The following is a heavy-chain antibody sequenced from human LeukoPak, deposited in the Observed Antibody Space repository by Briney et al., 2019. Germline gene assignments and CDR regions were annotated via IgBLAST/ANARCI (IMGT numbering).Heavy chain of an antibody. Sequence: GGSLRLSCAASGFTFSNYWMHWVRQAPGKGLVWVSRINSDGSGITYADSVRGRFTISRDNAKNTLYLQVNSLRAEDTAVYYCARTEGTVAYDSWGQGTLVTVSS. CDR1: GFTFSNYW. J-gene: IGHJ5*01. D-gene: IGHD4-23*01. CDR2: INSDGSGI. V-gene: IGHV3-74*01. CDR3: ARTEGTVAYDS.